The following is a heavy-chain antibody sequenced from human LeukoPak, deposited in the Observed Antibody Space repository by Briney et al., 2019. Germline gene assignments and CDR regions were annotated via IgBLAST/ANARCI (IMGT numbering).Heavy chain of an antibody. V-gene: IGHV4-4*07. CDR2: IYTSGST. J-gene: IGHJ4*02. CDR3: ATDPSSGSYSNPPVY. D-gene: IGHD3-10*01. CDR1: GGSISSYY. Sequence: PSETLSLTCTVSGGSISSYYWSWIRQPAGKGLEWIGRIYTSGSTNYNPSLKSRVTMSVDTPKNQFSLKLSSVTAADTAVYYCATDPSSGSYSNPPVYWGQGTLVTVSS.